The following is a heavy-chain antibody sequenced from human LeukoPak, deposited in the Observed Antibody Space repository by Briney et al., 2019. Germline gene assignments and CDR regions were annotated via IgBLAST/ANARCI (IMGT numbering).Heavy chain of an antibody. Sequence: GESLKISCKGSGYSFTSYWIGWVRQMPGKGLESMGTIYPRDYDTRYSPSFQGQVTISADKSISTAYLQWSSLKASDTAMYYCARRRDLYSGSYYPFDYWGQGTLVTVSS. CDR3: ARRRDLYSGSYYPFDY. V-gene: IGHV5-51*01. J-gene: IGHJ4*02. CDR1: GYSFTSYW. CDR2: IYPRDYDT. D-gene: IGHD1-26*01.